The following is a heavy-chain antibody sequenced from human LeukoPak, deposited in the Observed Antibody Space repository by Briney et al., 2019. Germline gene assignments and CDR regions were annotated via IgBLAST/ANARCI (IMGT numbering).Heavy chain of an antibody. CDR1: GFTFSIYG. J-gene: IGHJ4*02. CDR2: VWHDERNR. CDR3: ARDSGNYEDPGYFDS. Sequence: PGTSLRLSCAASGFTFSIYGMHWVRQAPGKGLEWMAVVWHDERNRFYGDSVKGRFTISRDNSRNTLYLLMNSLRADDTAVYYCARDSGNYEDPGYFDSWGQGILVTVSS. D-gene: IGHD3-3*01. V-gene: IGHV3-33*01.